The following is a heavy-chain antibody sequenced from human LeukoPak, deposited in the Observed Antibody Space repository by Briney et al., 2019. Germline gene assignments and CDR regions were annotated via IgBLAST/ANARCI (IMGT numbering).Heavy chain of an antibody. Sequence: PSETLSLTCTVSGGSISIYYWTWIRQPAGKGLEWIGRIHTSGNTNYNPSLKSRVTMSVDTSKNQFSLKLSSVTAADTAVYYCARSKTYDSSGKSNSGAFDIWGQGTMVTVSS. J-gene: IGHJ3*02. V-gene: IGHV4-4*07. D-gene: IGHD3-22*01. CDR1: GGSISIYY. CDR3: ARSKTYDSSGKSNSGAFDI. CDR2: IHTSGNT.